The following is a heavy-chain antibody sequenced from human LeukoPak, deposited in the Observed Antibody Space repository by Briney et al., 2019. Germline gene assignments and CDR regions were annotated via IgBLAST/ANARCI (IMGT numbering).Heavy chain of an antibody. CDR1: GYTFTSYG. CDR2: ISAYNGNT. J-gene: IGHJ4*02. CDR3: ARDLRIAVAGNLGY. D-gene: IGHD6-19*01. V-gene: IGHV1-18*01. Sequence: GASVKVSCKASGYTFTSYGISWVRQAPGQGLEWMGWISAYNGNTNYAQKLQGRVTMTTDTSTSTAYMELRSLRSDDTAVYYRARDLRIAVAGNLGYWGQGTLVTVSS.